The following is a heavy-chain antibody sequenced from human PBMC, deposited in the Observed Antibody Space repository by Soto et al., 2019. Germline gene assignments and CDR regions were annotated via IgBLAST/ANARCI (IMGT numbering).Heavy chain of an antibody. J-gene: IGHJ4*02. D-gene: IGHD2-2*02. CDR1: GFTVSSNY. Sequence: EVQLVESGGGLIQPGGSLRLSCAASGFTVSSNYMSWVRQAPGKGLEWVSVIYSGGSTYYADSVKGRFTISRDNSKNTLYLQMHSLRAADTAVYYCASAVGHGIVVVPDAITPSYYFDYWGQGNLVTVSS. CDR3: ASAVGHGIVVVPDAITPSYYFDY. V-gene: IGHV3-53*01. CDR2: IYSGGST.